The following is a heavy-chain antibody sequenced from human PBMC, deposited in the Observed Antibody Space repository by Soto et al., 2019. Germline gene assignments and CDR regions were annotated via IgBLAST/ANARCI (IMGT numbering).Heavy chain of an antibody. CDR2: ISYDVTNK. V-gene: IGHV3-30*18. CDR1: GFSFSSYG. CDR3: AKDLRIAVAGTDYFDS. J-gene: IGHJ4*02. D-gene: IGHD6-19*01. Sequence: QVQLVESGGGVVQPGRSLRLSCAASGFSFSSYGMHWVRQAPGKGLEWVAVISYDVTNKYYADSVKGRFTISRDNSKNTLYLKMNSLRAEETAVYYCAKDLRIAVAGTDYFDSWGQGTLVTVSS.